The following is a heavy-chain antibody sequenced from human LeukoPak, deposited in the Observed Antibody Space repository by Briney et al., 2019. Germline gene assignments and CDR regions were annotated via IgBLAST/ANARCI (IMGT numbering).Heavy chain of an antibody. Sequence: GGSLRLSCAASGFTFSSCAMSWVRQAPGKGLEWVSAISGSGGSTYYADSVKGRFTISRDNSKNTLYLQMNSLRAEDTAVYYCAKGASRYYYDSSGYPYYFDYWGQGTLVTVSS. CDR3: AKGASRYYYDSSGYPYYFDY. V-gene: IGHV3-23*01. D-gene: IGHD3-22*01. CDR1: GFTFSSCA. CDR2: ISGSGGST. J-gene: IGHJ4*02.